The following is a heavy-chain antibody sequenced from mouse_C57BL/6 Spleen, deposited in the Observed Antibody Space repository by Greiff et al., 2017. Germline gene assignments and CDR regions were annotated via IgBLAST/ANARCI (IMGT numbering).Heavy chain of an antibody. CDR2: IYPGDGDT. D-gene: IGHD1-1*01. CDR3: ARTRITTVVAEGFAD. V-gene: IGHV1-82*01. Sequence: QVQLQQSGPELVKPGASVKISCKASGYAFSSSWMNWVKQRPGKGLEWIGRIYPGDGDTNYNGKFKGKATLTADKSSSTAYMQLSSLTSEDSAVYFCARTRITTVVAEGFADWGQGTLVTVSA. CDR1: GYAFSSSW. J-gene: IGHJ3*01.